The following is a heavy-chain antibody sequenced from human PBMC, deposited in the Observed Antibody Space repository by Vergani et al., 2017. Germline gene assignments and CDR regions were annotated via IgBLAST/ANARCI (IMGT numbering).Heavy chain of an antibody. CDR1: GYTFTSYA. V-gene: IGHV1-3*01. Sequence: QVQLVQSGAEVKKPGASVKVSCKASGYTFTSYAMHWVRPAPGERLEWMGWINAGNGNTKYSQQFQGRVTITRDTSSSPAYMGLSSLRSEDTAVYYSARYPYGSGGYYSSGLDYWGQGTLVTVSS. CDR2: INAGNGNT. J-gene: IGHJ4*02. D-gene: IGHD3-10*01. CDR3: ARYPYGSGGYYSSGLDY.